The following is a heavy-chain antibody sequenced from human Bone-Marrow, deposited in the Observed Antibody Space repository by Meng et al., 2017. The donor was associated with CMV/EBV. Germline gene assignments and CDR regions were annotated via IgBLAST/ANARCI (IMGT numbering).Heavy chain of an antibody. CDR2: INSDGSST. D-gene: IGHD6-6*01. CDR1: GFTFSSYW. V-gene: IGHV3-74*01. J-gene: IGHJ5*02. Sequence: GGSPRLSCAASGFTFSSYWMHWVRQAPGKGLVWVSRINSDGSSTSYADSVKGRFTISRDNAKNTLYLQMNSLRAEDTAVYYCARAATRIAARRAAGNWFDPWGQGTRVTGSS. CDR3: ARAATRIAARRAAGNWFDP.